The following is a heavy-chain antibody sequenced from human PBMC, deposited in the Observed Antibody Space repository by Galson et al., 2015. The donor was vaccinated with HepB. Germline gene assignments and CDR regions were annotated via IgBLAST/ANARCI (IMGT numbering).Heavy chain of an antibody. D-gene: IGHD6-13*01. CDR1: GYTFTGYY. Sequence: SVKVSCKASGYTFTGYYMHWVRQAPGQGLEWMGWINPNSGGTNYAQKFQGWVTMTRDTSISTVYMELSSLRSEDTAVYYCARGGIAAAGTGLDYWGQGTLVTVSS. V-gene: IGHV1-2*04. CDR3: ARGGIAAAGTGLDY. J-gene: IGHJ4*02. CDR2: INPNSGGT.